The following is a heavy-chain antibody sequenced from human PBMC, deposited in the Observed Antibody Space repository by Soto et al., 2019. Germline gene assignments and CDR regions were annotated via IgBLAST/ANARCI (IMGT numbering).Heavy chain of an antibody. J-gene: IGHJ4*02. CDR1: GFTVSSSY. D-gene: IGHD3-22*01. CDR2: IYSGGST. V-gene: IGHV3-53*01. Sequence: EVQLVESGGSLIQPGGSLRLSCAASGFTVSSSYMSWVRQAPGQGLEWVLVIYSGGSTYYADSVKGRFTISRDNSKNTLYLQMNSLRAAATAVYYCARAPGSSGYSDYFDSWGQGTLVTVSS. CDR3: ARAPGSSGYSDYFDS.